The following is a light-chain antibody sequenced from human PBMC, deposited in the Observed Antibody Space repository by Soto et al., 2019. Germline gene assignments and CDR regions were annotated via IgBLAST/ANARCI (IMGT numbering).Light chain of an antibody. Sequence: QPVLTQSPSASASLGASGKLTCTLSSGHSSYAIAWHQQQPEKGPRYLMKLNSDGSHSQGDGIPDRFSGSSSGAERYLTISSLQSEDEADYYCQTGGTGIQVFGGGTKLTVL. V-gene: IGLV4-69*01. CDR3: QTGGTGIQV. CDR1: SGHSSYA. CDR2: LNSDGSH. J-gene: IGLJ2*01.